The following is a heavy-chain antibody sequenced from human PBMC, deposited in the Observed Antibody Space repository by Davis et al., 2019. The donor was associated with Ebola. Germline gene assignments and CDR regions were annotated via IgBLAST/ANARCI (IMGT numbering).Heavy chain of an antibody. CDR2: ISYDGSNK. Sequence: GGSLRLSCAASGFTFSSSRMHWVRQAQGKGLARLAVISYDGSNKYYADSVKGRFTISRDNSKNTLYLQMNSLRAEDTAVYYCARHSARNYWGQGTLVTVSS. V-gene: IGHV3-30*03. CDR3: ARHSARNY. CDR1: GFTFSSSR. D-gene: IGHD1-26*01. J-gene: IGHJ4*02.